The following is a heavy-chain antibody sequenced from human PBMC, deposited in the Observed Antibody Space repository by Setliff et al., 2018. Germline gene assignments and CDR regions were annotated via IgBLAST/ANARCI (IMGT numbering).Heavy chain of an antibody. Sequence: SVKVSCKASGGTFSSYGISWVRQAPGQGLEWLGGTIPNFGTTNYAQEFQGRVTIITDESTSTAYMELSSLRFEDTAVYYCAREGVVAIPFDHWGQGSLVTVSS. V-gene: IGHV1-69*05. J-gene: IGHJ4*02. CDR3: AREGVVAIPFDH. CDR2: TIPNFGTT. D-gene: IGHD5-12*01. CDR1: GGTFSSYG.